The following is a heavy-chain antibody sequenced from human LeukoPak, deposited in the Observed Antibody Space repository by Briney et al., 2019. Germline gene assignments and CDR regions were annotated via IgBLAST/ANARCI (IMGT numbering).Heavy chain of an antibody. CDR3: ATYSTGAGDAFDI. Sequence: SETLSLTCSVSGGSISSYYWSWLRQPAGKGLEWIGRIYTSGSTNYNPSLKSRVTMSVDTSKNQFSLKLSSVTAADTAVYYCATYSTGAGDAFDIWGQGTMVTVSS. J-gene: IGHJ3*02. V-gene: IGHV4-4*07. CDR1: GGSISSYY. CDR2: IYTSGST. D-gene: IGHD1-26*01.